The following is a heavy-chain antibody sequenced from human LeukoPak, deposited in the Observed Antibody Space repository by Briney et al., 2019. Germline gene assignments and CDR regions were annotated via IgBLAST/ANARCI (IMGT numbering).Heavy chain of an antibody. V-gene: IGHV1-18*01. CDR2: ISTYNGNT. CDR3: ARDALLYARSGYSY. Sequence: ASVKVSCKASGYTFTSYGFTWVRQAPGQGLEWMGWISTYNGNTNYAQKLQGRVTMTTDTSTSTAYMELRSLRSDDTAVYYCARDALLYARSGYSYWGQGTLVTVSS. J-gene: IGHJ4*02. CDR1: GYTFTSYG. D-gene: IGHD3-22*01.